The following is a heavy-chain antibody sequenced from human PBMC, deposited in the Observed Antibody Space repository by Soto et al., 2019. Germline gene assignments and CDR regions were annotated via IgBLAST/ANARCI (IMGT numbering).Heavy chain of an antibody. Sequence: SETLSLTCNVSGVSISTGGYYWSWIRQHPGLGLEWIGYIYHSGATDHNPSLKRRVTISVDTSKNQSSLRLTSVTAADTAVYYCARYVSSLVLGPENYYGLDVWGRGTTVTVSS. CDR2: IYHSGAT. J-gene: IGHJ6*02. CDR1: GVSISTGGYY. CDR3: ARYVSSLVLGPENYYGLDV. V-gene: IGHV4-31*03. D-gene: IGHD7-27*01.